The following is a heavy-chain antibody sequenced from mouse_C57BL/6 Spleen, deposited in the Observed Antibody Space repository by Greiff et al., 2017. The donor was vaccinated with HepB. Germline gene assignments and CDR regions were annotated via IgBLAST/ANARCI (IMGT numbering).Heavy chain of an antibody. D-gene: IGHD1-1*01. Sequence: QVQLQQPGAELVKPGASVKLSCKASGYTFTSYWMQWVKQRPGQGLEWIGEIDPSDSYTNYNQKFKGKATLTVDTSSSTAYMQHSSLTSEDSAVYYCARDYGSSYVGYWGQGTTLTVSS. CDR2: IDPSDSYT. CDR1: GYTFTSYW. CDR3: ARDYGSSYVGY. V-gene: IGHV1-50*01. J-gene: IGHJ2*01.